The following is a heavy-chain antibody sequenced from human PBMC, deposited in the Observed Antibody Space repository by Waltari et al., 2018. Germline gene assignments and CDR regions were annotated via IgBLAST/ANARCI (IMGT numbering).Heavy chain of an antibody. J-gene: IGHJ4*02. V-gene: IGHV1-8*01. Sequence: QVQLVQSGAEVKKPGASVKVSCQASGYTIPSYAINCVRQATGQGLEWRGWMNPNSGNTGYAQKFQVRVTMTRNTSISTAYMELSSLRSEDTAVYYCARNQLLHDFDYWGQGTLVTVSS. CDR2: MNPNSGNT. CDR1: GYTIPSYA. CDR3: ARNQLLHDFDY. D-gene: IGHD2-2*01.